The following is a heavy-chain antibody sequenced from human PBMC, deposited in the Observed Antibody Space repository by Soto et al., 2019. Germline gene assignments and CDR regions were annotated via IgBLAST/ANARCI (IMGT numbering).Heavy chain of an antibody. CDR1: GGTFTNYA. CDR3: SSSYGTSWYGDY. V-gene: IGHV1-69*06. CDR2: TIPISGTA. J-gene: IGHJ4*02. D-gene: IGHD6-13*01. Sequence: QVQLVQSGAEVKKPGSSVKVSYKASGGTFTNYAVTWVRPSPGQGLEWMGGTIPISGTANYEQKFEGRGTITADTSTSTVYMELSRLRYGDTAVYYCSSSYGTSWYGDYWGQGTLVTVSS.